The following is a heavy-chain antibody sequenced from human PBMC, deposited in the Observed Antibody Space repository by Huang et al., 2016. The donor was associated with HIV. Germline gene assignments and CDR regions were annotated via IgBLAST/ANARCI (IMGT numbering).Heavy chain of an antibody. V-gene: IGHV3-30-3*01. Sequence: QVQLVESGGGVVQPGRSLRLSCSAFGFTFSNYAMHWVRQATGKGLEWGAVRSYDGSNKYYTDAGKGRFTISRDNSKNALYLQMNSLRAEDTAVYYCARRAVAGIYYYYYMDVWGKGTTVTVSS. CDR3: ARRAVAGIYYYYYMDV. CDR1: GFTFSNYA. CDR2: RSYDGSNK. D-gene: IGHD6-19*01. J-gene: IGHJ6*03.